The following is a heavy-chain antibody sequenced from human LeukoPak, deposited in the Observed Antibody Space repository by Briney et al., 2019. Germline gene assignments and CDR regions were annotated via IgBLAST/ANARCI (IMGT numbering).Heavy chain of an antibody. V-gene: IGHV4-34*01. CDR1: GGSFSGYY. Sequence: SETLSLTCAVYGGSFSGYYWSWIRQPPGKGLEWIGTISYSGNTDYNPSLRSRVAVSVDTSNNQFSLRLSSVTAADTAVYHCARHCCTGPSKRVFDFWGQGTMVTVSS. J-gene: IGHJ3*01. CDR2: ISYSGNT. D-gene: IGHD2-8*02. CDR3: ARHCCTGPSKRVFDF.